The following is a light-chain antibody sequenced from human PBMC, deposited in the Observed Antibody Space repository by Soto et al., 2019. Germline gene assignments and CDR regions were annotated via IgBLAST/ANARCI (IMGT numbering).Light chain of an antibody. CDR1: QSLLHSNGYNY. J-gene: IGKJ2*01. V-gene: IGKV2-28*01. CDR2: LGS. CDR3: MQALQTPYT. Sequence: DIVMTQSPLSLPVTPGEPASISCRSSQSLLHSNGYNYLDWYLQKPGQSPQLLIYLGSNRASGVPDRFSASGSGTDFTLKISRVEAEDVGFYYCMQALQTPYTFGQGTKLELK.